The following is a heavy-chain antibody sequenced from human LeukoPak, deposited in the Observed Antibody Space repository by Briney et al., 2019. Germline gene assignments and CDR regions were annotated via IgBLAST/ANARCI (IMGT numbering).Heavy chain of an antibody. CDR3: AKGVWGSYRYSFDY. CDR2: ISYDGSNK. J-gene: IGHJ4*02. D-gene: IGHD3-16*02. V-gene: IGHV3-30*18. Sequence: GGSLRLTCAASGFTFSSYGMHWVRQAPGKGLEWVAVISYDGSNKYCADSVKGRFTISRDNSKNTLYLQMNSLRAEDTAVYYCAKGVWGSYRYSFDYWGQGTLVTVSS. CDR1: GFTFSSYG.